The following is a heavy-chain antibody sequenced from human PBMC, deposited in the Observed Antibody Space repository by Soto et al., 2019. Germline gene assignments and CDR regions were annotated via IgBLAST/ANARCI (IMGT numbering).Heavy chain of an antibody. J-gene: IGHJ5*02. Sequence: EVQLLESGGGLVQTGGSLRLSCAASGFTFSTYAMSWVRQAPGKVMEWVSSSSASGGSTYYADSVKGRFTISGDNSKNKLYLQMNTLRDDDTAVYYCEKARGWFPKGRFDPWGQGTLVTVSS. CDR2: SSASGGST. CDR1: GFTFSTYA. CDR3: EKARGWFPKGRFDP. V-gene: IGHV3-23*01. D-gene: IGHD2-15*01.